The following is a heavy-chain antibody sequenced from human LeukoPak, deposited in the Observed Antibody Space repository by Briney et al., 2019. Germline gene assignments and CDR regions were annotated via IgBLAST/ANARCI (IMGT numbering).Heavy chain of an antibody. CDR2: IYYSGST. Sequence: SETLSLTCTVSGGSISSYYWSRIRQPPGKGLEWIGYIYYSGSTNYNPSLKSRVTMSVDTSKNQFSLKLSSVTAADTAVYYCARVGYYGSGSYYYYYGMDVWGQGTTVTVSS. CDR3: ARVGYYGSGSYYYYYGMDV. CDR1: GGSISSYY. J-gene: IGHJ6*02. D-gene: IGHD3-10*01. V-gene: IGHV4-59*12.